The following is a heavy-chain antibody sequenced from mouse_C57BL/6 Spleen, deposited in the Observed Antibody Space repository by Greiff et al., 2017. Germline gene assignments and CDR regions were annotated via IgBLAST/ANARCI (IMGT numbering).Heavy chain of an antibody. CDR3: AKPITTVVAGGAMDY. V-gene: IGHV5-17*01. CDR1: GFTFSDYG. Sequence: DVHLVESGGGLVKPGGSLKLSCAASGFTFSDYGMHWVRQAPEKGLEWVAYISSGSSTSYYADTVKGRFTISRDNAKNTLFLQMTSLRSEDTAMYYCAKPITTVVAGGAMDYWGQGTSVTVSS. J-gene: IGHJ4*01. CDR2: ISSGSSTS. D-gene: IGHD1-1*01.